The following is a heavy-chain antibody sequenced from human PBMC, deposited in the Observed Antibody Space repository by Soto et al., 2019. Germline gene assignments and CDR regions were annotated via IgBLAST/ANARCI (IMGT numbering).Heavy chain of an antibody. V-gene: IGHV3-48*02. CDR3: ARSITMVRGVISYYYYGMDV. J-gene: IGHJ6*02. D-gene: IGHD3-10*01. CDR1: GFTFSSYS. CDR2: ISSSSSTI. Sequence: EVQLVESGGGLVQPGGSLRLSCAASGFTFSSYSMNWVRQAPGKGLEWVSYISSSSSTIYYADSVKGRFTISRDNAKNSLYLQMNSLRDEETAVYYCARSITMVRGVISYYYYGMDVWGQGTTVTVSS.